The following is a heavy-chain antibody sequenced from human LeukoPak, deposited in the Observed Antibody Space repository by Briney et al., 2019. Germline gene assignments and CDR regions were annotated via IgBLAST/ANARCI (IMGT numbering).Heavy chain of an antibody. J-gene: IGHJ4*02. CDR3: AKSQSHIVVVVAAITPEY. CDR2: IRYDGSNK. Sequence: PGGSLRLSCAASGVTFSSYGMHWVRQAPGKGLEWVAFIRYDGSNKYYADSVKGRFTISRDNSKNTLYLQINSLRAEDTAVYYCAKSQSHIVVVVAAITPEYWGQGTLVTVSS. CDR1: GVTFSSYG. V-gene: IGHV3-30*02. D-gene: IGHD2-15*01.